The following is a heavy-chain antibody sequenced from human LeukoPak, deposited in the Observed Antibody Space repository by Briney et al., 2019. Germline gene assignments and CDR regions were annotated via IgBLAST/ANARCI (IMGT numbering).Heavy chain of an antibody. CDR3: ARSLYCFNDRCYKPSWFDL. Sequence: ASVKVSCKASGYTFTSYGISWVRQAPGQGLEWMGWISAYNGNTNYAQKLQGRVTMTTDTSTSTAYMELRSLRSDDTAVYYCARSLYCFNDRCYKPSWFDLWGQGTLVTVSS. CDR2: ISAYNGNT. D-gene: IGHD5/OR15-5a*01. CDR1: GYTFTSYG. V-gene: IGHV1-18*01. J-gene: IGHJ5*02.